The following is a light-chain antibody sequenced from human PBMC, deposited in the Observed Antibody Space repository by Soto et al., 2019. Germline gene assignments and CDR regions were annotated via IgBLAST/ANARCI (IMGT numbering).Light chain of an antibody. Sequence: ESVLTQSPGSLSLSRGERAARSCRASQSVCGSDSITNYYLAWYQQKPGQAPRLLIYGGSRRATGVPDRFSGSGSETDFTLTISRLEPEDSAVFYCHQYGDSPWTLGQGTKVDIK. CDR2: GGS. V-gene: IGKV3-20*01. CDR1: QSVCGSDSITNYY. CDR3: HQYGDSPWT. J-gene: IGKJ1*01.